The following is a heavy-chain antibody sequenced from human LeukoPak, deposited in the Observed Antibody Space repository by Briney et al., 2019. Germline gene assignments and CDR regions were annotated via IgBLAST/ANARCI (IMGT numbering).Heavy chain of an antibody. Sequence: PGGSLRLSCAASGFTFSSYAMSWVRQAPEKGLEWVSAISGSGGSTYYADSVKGRFTISRDNSKNTLYLQMNSLRAEDTAVYYCAKGGAALYYYGSENYYYGMDVWGQGTTVTVSS. V-gene: IGHV3-23*01. J-gene: IGHJ6*02. D-gene: IGHD3-10*01. CDR2: ISGSGGST. CDR3: AKGGAALYYYGSENYYYGMDV. CDR1: GFTFSSYA.